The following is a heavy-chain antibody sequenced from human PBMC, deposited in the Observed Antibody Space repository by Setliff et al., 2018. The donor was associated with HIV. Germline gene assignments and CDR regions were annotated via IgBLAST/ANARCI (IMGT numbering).Heavy chain of an antibody. V-gene: IGHV3-7*01. CDR2: IKPDGSER. D-gene: IGHD3-22*01. J-gene: IGHJ4*02. CDR3: AGSRGYFVQAD. CDR1: EFAFSNFW. Sequence: GGSLRLSCAASEFAFSNFWMSWVRQAPGKGLEGVANIKPDGSERNYIDSVKGRFTISRDNARNSVYLQMNSLRAEDTAVDYCAGSRGYFVQADWGQGTLVTVSS.